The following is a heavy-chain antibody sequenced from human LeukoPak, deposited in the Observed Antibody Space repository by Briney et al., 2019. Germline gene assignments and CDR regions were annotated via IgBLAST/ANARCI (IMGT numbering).Heavy chain of an antibody. V-gene: IGHV3-15*01. CDR3: TTDRGVVVVAATRDFDY. J-gene: IGHJ4*02. CDR1: GFTFSNAW. Sequence: GGSLRLSCAASGFTFSNAWMSWVRQAPGKGLEWVGRIKSKTDGGTTDYAAPVKGRFAISRDDSKNTLYLQMNSLKTEDTAVYYCTTDRGVVVVAATRDFDYWGQGTLVTVSS. CDR2: IKSKTDGGTT. D-gene: IGHD2-15*01.